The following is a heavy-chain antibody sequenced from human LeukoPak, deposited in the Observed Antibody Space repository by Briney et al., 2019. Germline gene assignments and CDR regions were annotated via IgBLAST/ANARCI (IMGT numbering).Heavy chain of an antibody. CDR2: IRYDGGDK. J-gene: IGHJ4*02. Sequence: PGGSLRLSCAASGFTFSSYGMHWVRQAPGKGLEWVAVIRYDGGDKYYADSVKGRFTISRDNSKSTLYLQMNSLRVEDTAVYYCVRKSAHGDNAGHWGQGTLVTVSS. CDR1: GFTFSSYG. V-gene: IGHV3-30*02. D-gene: IGHD4-17*01. CDR3: VRKSAHGDNAGH.